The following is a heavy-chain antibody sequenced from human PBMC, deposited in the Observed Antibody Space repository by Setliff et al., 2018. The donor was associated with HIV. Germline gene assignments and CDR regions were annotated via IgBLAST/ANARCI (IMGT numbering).Heavy chain of an antibody. V-gene: IGHV4-61*02. CDR2: IYTSGTT. Sequence: SETLSLTCTVSGDSISSGSYYWSWIRQPAGKGLEWIGRIYTSGTTNYNPSLKSRVTISVDTSRNQFSLKLSSVTAADTAVYYCARSSSSWSGWFDPWGQGTLVTVSS. J-gene: IGHJ5*02. CDR1: GDSISSGSYY. D-gene: IGHD6-13*01. CDR3: ARSSSSWSGWFDP.